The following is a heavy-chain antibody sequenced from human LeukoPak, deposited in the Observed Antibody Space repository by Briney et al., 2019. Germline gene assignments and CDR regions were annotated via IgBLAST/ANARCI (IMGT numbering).Heavy chain of an antibody. Sequence: EASVKVSCKASGYTFTGYYMHWVRQAPGQGLEWMGWINPNSGGTNYAQKFQGRVTMTRDTSISTAYMELSRLRSDDTAVYYCARAPLWFGEFGFDPWGQGTLVTVSS. CDR3: ARAPLWFGEFGFDP. CDR2: INPNSGGT. CDR1: GYTFTGYY. D-gene: IGHD3-10*01. V-gene: IGHV1-2*02. J-gene: IGHJ5*02.